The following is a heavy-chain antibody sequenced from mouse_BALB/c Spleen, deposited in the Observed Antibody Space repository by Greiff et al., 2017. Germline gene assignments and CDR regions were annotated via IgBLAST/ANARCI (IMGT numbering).Heavy chain of an antibody. CDR3: ANSSGDPYYAMDY. D-gene: IGHD3-1*01. CDR1: GYSFTSYW. V-gene: IGHV1-74*01. J-gene: IGHJ4*01. Sequence: VQLHQSGPQLVRPGASVKISCKASGYSFTSYWMHWVKQRPGQGLEWIGMIDPSDSETRLNQKFKDKATLTVDKSSSTAYMQLSSPTSEDSAVYYCANSSGDPYYAMDYWGQGTSVTVSS. CDR2: IDPSDSET.